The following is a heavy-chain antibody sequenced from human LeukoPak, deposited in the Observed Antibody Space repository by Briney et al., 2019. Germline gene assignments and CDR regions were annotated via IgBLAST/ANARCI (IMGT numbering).Heavy chain of an antibody. J-gene: IGHJ4*02. CDR2: IYYSGST. CDR1: GGSISSGGYS. CDR3: ARVRITGTTFYFDY. D-gene: IGHD1-7*01. Sequence: PSQTLSLTCTVSGGSISSGGYSWSWIRQHPGKGLEWIGYIYYSGSTYYNPSLKSRVTISVDTSKNQFSLKLSSVTAADTAVYYCARVRITGTTFYFDYWGQGTLVTVSS. V-gene: IGHV4-31*03.